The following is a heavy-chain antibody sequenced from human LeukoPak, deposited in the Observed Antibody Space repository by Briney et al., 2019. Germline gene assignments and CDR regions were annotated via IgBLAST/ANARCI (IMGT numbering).Heavy chain of an antibody. D-gene: IGHD2-2*01. CDR2: ISSSSSYI. CDR3: ARGGSGPAACCWFDP. V-gene: IGHV3-21*01. Sequence: GGSLRLSCAASGFTFSSYSMNWGRQAPGKGLEWVSSISSSSSYIYYADSVKGRFTISRDNAKNSLYLQMNSLRAEDTAVYYCARGGSGPAACCWFDPWGQGTLVTVSS. J-gene: IGHJ5*02. CDR1: GFTFSSYS.